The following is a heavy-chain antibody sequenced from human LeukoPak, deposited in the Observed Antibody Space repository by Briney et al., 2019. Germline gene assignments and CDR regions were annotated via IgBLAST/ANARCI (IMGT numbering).Heavy chain of an antibody. CDR3: ARPVLRYFDWLPNGMDV. CDR1: GGSISSSSYY. V-gene: IGHV4-39*01. D-gene: IGHD3-9*01. CDR2: IYYSGST. J-gene: IGHJ6*02. Sequence: SETLSLTCTGSGGSISSSSYYWGWIRQPPGQGLEWIGSIYYSGSTYYNPSLKSRVTISVDTSKNQFSLKLSSVTAADTAVYYCARPVLRYFDWLPNGMDVWGQGTTVTVSS.